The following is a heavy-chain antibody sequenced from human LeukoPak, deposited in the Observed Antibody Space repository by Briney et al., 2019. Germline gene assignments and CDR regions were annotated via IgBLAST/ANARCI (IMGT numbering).Heavy chain of an antibody. Sequence: PGRSLRLSCAASGFTFSSYEMNWVRQAPGKGLEWVSYISSSGSTIYYADSVKGRFTISRDNAKNSLYLQMNSLRAEDTAFYYCAINGGGDSGYGNFDYWGQGTLVTVSS. D-gene: IGHD5-12*01. J-gene: IGHJ4*02. CDR3: AINGGGDSGYGNFDY. CDR2: ISSSGSTI. V-gene: IGHV3-48*03. CDR1: GFTFSSYE.